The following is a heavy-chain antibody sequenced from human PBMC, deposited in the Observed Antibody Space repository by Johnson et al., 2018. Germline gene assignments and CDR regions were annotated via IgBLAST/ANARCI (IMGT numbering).Heavy chain of an antibody. CDR2: SSGSGGST. CDR3: AKMGGDYVSYSYGYSDV. J-gene: IGHJ6*03. Sequence: VQLVQSGGGLVQPGGSLRLSCAASGFTFSSYAMAWVRQAPGKGLEWVSVSSGSGGSTYYADSVKGRFTLPRDNSKNALYLQMNSPRADDPAVYYCAKMGGDYVSYSYGYSDVWGRGTTVTVSS. V-gene: IGHV3-23*04. CDR1: GFTFSSYA. D-gene: IGHD4-17*01.